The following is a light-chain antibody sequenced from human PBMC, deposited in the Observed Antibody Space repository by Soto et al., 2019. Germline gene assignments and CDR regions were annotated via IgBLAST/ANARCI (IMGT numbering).Light chain of an antibody. V-gene: IGLV2-11*01. J-gene: IGLJ1*01. CDR3: CSFVGSHTSYV. CDR2: DVT. Sequence: QSVLTQPRSVSGSPGQSVTISCTGTSSDVGGYNYVSWHQQHPGKAPKLMIYDVTERPSGVPDRFSGSKSGSTASLTISGLQAEDEADYYCCSFVGSHTSYVFGTGTKLTVL. CDR1: SSDVGGYNY.